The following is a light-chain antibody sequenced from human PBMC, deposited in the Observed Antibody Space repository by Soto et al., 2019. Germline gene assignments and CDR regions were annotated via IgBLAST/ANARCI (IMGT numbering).Light chain of an antibody. V-gene: IGKV3-20*01. J-gene: IGKJ5*01. CDR2: GAS. CDR1: QSVSSSY. Sequence: EIVLTQSPVTLSLSPGERAILSCRASQSVSSSYLAWYQQKPGQAPRLLIYGASSRATGIPDRFSGSGSGTDFTLTISRLEPEDFAVYYCQQYGSSPPITFGQGTRLEIK. CDR3: QQYGSSPPIT.